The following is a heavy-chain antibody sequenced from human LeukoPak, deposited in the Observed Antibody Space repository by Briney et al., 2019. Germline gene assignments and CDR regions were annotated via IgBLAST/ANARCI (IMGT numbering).Heavy chain of an antibody. D-gene: IGHD2-15*01. J-gene: IGHJ4*02. CDR3: ARAVKRDCSACYSYYFDS. V-gene: IGHV3-66*01. CDR1: GFTFSTYT. Sequence: QPGGSRRPACAATGFTFSTYTFSWVRQAPGKGMEWVSFIYIGGTPYYADSVKGRFTISRDNSQNTVYLQLNSLRAEDTAVYYCARAVKRDCSACYSYYFDSWGQGTLVTVSS. CDR2: IYIGGTP.